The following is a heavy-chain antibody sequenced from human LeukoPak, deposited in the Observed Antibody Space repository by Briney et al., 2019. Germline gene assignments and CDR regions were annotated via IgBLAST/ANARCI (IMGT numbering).Heavy chain of an antibody. CDR1: GYTLTELS. J-gene: IGHJ6*03. CDR2: FDPEDGET. V-gene: IGHV1-24*01. Sequence: GASVKVSCKVSGYTLTELSMHWVRQAPGKGLEWMGGFDPEDGETIYAQKFQGRVTMTEDTSTDTAYMELSSLRSEDTAVYYCATGMATAKNYYDYYMDVWGKGTTVTVSS. CDR3: ATGMATAKNYYDYYMDV. D-gene: IGHD5-18*01.